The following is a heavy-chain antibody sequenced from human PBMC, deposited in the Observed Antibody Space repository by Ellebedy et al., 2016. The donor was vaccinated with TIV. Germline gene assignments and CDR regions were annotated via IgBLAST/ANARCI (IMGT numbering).Heavy chain of an antibody. D-gene: IGHD3-10*01. V-gene: IGHV1-69*13. CDR3: ASTITVVRGVIPDSFDY. CDR1: GGTFSSYA. CDR2: IIPIFGTA. Sequence: SVKVSCXASGGTFSSYAISWVRQAPGQGLEWMGGIIPIFGTANYAQKFQGRVTITADESTSTAYMELSSLRSEDTAVYYCASTITVVRGVIPDSFDYWGQGTLVTVSS. J-gene: IGHJ4*02.